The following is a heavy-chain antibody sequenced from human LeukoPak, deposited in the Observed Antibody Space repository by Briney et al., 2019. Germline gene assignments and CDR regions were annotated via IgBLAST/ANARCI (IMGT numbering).Heavy chain of an antibody. CDR1: GYTLTELS. V-gene: IGHV1-24*01. Sequence: ASVKVSCKVSGYTLTELSMHWVRQAPGKGLEWMGGFDPEDGETIYAQKFQGRVTMTEDTSTDTAYMELSRLRSEDTAVYYCATVRPRTTYYYYYGMDVWGQGTTVTVSS. D-gene: IGHD1-7*01. CDR3: ATVRPRTTYYYYYGMDV. CDR2: FDPEDGET. J-gene: IGHJ6*02.